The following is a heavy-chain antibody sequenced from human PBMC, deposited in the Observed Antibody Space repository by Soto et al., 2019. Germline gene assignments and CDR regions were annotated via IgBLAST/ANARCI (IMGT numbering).Heavy chain of an antibody. J-gene: IGHJ6*02. V-gene: IGHV1-69*13. D-gene: IGHD3-10*01. CDR2: IIPIFGTA. CDR3: ARDIGATVRGVIIYYYYYGMDV. CDR1: GGTFSSYA. Sequence: SVKVSCKASGGTFSSYAISWVRQAPGQGLEWMGGIIPIFGTANYAQKFQGRVTITADESTSTAYMELSSLRSEDTAVYYRARDIGATVRGVIIYYYYYGMDVWGQGTTVTVSS.